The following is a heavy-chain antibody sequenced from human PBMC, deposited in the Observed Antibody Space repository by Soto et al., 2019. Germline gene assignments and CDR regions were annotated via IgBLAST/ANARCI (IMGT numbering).Heavy chain of an antibody. J-gene: IGHJ4*02. V-gene: IGHV3-30*18. CDR2: ISYDGSNK. CDR1: GFTFSSYG. D-gene: IGHD6-19*01. Sequence: QVQLVESGGGVVQPGRSLRLSCAASGFTFSSYGMHWVRQAPGKGLEWVAVISYDGSNKYYADSVKGRFTISRDNSKNTLYLQMNSLRAEDTAVYYCAKGHSSGWYYSDYWGQGTLVTVSS. CDR3: AKGHSSGWYYSDY.